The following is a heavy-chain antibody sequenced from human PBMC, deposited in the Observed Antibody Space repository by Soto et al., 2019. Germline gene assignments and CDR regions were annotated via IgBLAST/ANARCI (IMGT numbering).Heavy chain of an antibody. CDR3: AKGEGIFGVIIGQLGH. CDR2: IGGGTSTRA. V-gene: IGHV3-23*01. CDR1: GFTFRSYG. Sequence: SLRLSCAASGFTFRSYGMSWVRQAPGKGLEWVSGIGGGTSTRAYCADSVKGRFIISRDNSKNTVYLQMYSLRVEDTAVYFCAKGEGIFGVIIGQLGHWGQGALGTVSS. D-gene: IGHD3-3*02. J-gene: IGHJ4*02.